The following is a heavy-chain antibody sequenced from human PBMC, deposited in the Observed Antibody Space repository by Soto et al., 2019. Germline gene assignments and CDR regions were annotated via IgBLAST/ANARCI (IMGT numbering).Heavy chain of an antibody. D-gene: IGHD3-22*01. V-gene: IGHV3-23*01. CDR3: ARAKTITMIVVVTDAFDI. Sequence: GGSLRLSCAASGFTFSTYAMAWVRQAPGKGLEWVSGVSASGLNTDYADPVKGRFYISRDNAKNSLSLHMNSLRAEDTAVYYCARAKTITMIVVVTDAFDIWGQGTMVTVSS. J-gene: IGHJ3*02. CDR2: VSASGLNT. CDR1: GFTFSTYA.